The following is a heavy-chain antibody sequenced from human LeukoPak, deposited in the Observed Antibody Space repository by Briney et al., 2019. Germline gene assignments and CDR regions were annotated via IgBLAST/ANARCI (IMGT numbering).Heavy chain of an antibody. CDR3: ARGRMIYYYDSSGDIDY. J-gene: IGHJ4*02. CDR2: ISSSSSYI. V-gene: IGHV3-21*01. CDR1: RFTFSSYS. Sequence: GGSLRLSCAASRFTFSSYSMNWVRQAPGKGLEWVSSISSSSSYIYYADSVKGRFTISRDNAKNSLYLQMNSLRAEDTAVYYCARGRMIYYYDSSGDIDYWGQGTLVTVSS. D-gene: IGHD3-22*01.